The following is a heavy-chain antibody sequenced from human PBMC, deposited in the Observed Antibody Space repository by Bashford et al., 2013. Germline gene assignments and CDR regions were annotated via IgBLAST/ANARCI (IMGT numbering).Heavy chain of an antibody. CDR2: IVPLFNLA. CDR1: GGTFSNYG. CDR3: AASRINFYGSGSYPAGYYYGLEV. V-gene: IGHV1-69*13. D-gene: IGHD3-10*01. Sequence: SVKVSCKASGGTFSNYGINWVRQAPGQGLEWLGGIVPLFNLATHAPSYHGRVTITANASTHSAYLELSSLRSEDTAVYFCAASRINFYGSGSYPAGYYYGLEVWAQGTAVTVSS. J-gene: IGHJ6*02.